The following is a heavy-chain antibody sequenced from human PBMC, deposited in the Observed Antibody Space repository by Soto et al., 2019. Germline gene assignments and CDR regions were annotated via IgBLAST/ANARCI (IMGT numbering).Heavy chain of an antibody. CDR1: GYTFTSYA. CDR2: INAGNGNT. CDR3: ARDLGGWPDD. Sequence: ASVKVSCKTSGYTFTSYAMHWVRQAPGQRLEWMGWINAGNGNTKYSQKFQGRVTITIDTSASTAYMELSSLRSEDTAIYYCARDLGGWPDDWGQGTLVTVSS. D-gene: IGHD6-19*01. J-gene: IGHJ4*02. V-gene: IGHV1-3*01.